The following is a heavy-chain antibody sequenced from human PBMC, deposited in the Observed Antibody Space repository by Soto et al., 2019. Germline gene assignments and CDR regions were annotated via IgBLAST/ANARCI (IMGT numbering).Heavy chain of an antibody. J-gene: IGHJ5*02. CDR2: VYYSGSS. D-gene: IGHD2-2*01. V-gene: IGHV4-31*03. Sequence: SETLSLTFTVSGDSISCGASFWSWIRQPAGKGLEWIANVYYSGSSYYNPSLKSRLTISVDTTKNQFSLQLKSMTAADTAVYYCAKLSCTSSTCYFPGWFDPWGQGTLVTVSS. CDR1: GDSISCGASF. CDR3: AKLSCTSSTCYFPGWFDP.